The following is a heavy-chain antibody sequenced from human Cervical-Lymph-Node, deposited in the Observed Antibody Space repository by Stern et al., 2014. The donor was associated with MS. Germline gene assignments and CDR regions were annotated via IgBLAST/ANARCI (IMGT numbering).Heavy chain of an antibody. D-gene: IGHD7-27*01. CDR2: ISTYNEYA. CDR1: GFDFTGFG. V-gene: IGHV1-18*01. Sequence: MQLVESGAAVKKPGASVKVSCKASGFDFTGFGISWVRQAPGQGLEWMGWISTYNEYANYAQKFQGRVTMSADTSSTTAYMELKSLTSDDTAVYFCARGNWGSTFGMDVWGQGTTVTVSS. J-gene: IGHJ6*02. CDR3: ARGNWGSTFGMDV.